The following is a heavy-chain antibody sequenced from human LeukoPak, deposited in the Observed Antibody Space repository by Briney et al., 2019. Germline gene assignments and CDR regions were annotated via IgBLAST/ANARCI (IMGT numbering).Heavy chain of an antibody. D-gene: IGHD2-21*01. CDR3: ASFLWVISFDY. Sequence: PSEPLSLTCTVSGGSISSNNYYWGWIRQPPGKGLEWIGSIYYSGSTYYNPSLKSRVTISVDTSKNQFSLKLSSMTAADTAVYYCASFLWVISFDYWGQGTLVTVYS. CDR2: IYYSGST. J-gene: IGHJ4*02. V-gene: IGHV4-39*01. CDR1: GGSISSNNYY.